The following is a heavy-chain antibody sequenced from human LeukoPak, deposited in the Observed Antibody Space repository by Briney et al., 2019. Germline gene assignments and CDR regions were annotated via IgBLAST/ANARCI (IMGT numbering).Heavy chain of an antibody. J-gene: IGHJ4*02. Sequence: PGGSLRLSCAASGFIFSSYGMNWVRQAPGKGLEWVSSISSSSSYIYYADSVKGRFTISRDNAKNSLYLQMNSLRAEDTAMYYCARVGVTFGDYWGQGTLVTVSS. V-gene: IGHV3-21*01. CDR1: GFIFSSYG. D-gene: IGHD1-26*01. CDR3: ARVGVTFGDY. CDR2: ISSSSSYI.